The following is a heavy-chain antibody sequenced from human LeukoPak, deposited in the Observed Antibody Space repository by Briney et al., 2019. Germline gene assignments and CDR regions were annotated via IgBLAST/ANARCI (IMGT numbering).Heavy chain of an antibody. V-gene: IGHV5-51*01. CDR1: GYSFTTYW. CDR3: ARFHVSGSDFWSFDS. CDR2: IYPGDSTT. D-gene: IGHD1-26*01. Sequence: GESLKISCKSSGYSFTTYWIGWVRQMPGKGREWMGMIYPGDSTTRYSPSFQGLVTISADKSIRTAYLQWHSLKASDTAMYYCARFHVSGSDFWSFDSWGQGTQVTVSS. J-gene: IGHJ4*02.